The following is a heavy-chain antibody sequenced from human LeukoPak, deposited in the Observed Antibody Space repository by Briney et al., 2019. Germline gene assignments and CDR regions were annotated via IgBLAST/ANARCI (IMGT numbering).Heavy chain of an antibody. CDR3: ARDRGDILTGPLDDAFDI. CDR2: INPSGGST. CDR1: GYTLTSYY. D-gene: IGHD3-9*01. Sequence: GASVKVSCKASGYTLTSYYMHWVRQAPGQGLGWMGIINPSGGSTNYAQKFQGRVTMTRDMSTRTVYMELSSLRSEDTAVYYCARDRGDILTGPLDDAFDIWGQGTMVTVSS. V-gene: IGHV1-46*01. J-gene: IGHJ3*02.